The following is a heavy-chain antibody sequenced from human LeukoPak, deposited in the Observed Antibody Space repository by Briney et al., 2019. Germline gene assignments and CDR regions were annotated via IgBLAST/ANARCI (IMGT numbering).Heavy chain of an antibody. D-gene: IGHD6-13*01. Sequence: ASVKVSCKASGYTFTSYGISWVRQAPGQGLEWMGWMNPNSGNTGYAQKFQGRVTMTRNTSISTAYMELSSLRSEDTAVYYCARVPQQLVRGVYYYGMDVWGQGTTVTVSS. CDR3: ARVPQQLVRGVYYYGMDV. V-gene: IGHV1-8*02. CDR1: GYTFTSYG. J-gene: IGHJ6*02. CDR2: MNPNSGNT.